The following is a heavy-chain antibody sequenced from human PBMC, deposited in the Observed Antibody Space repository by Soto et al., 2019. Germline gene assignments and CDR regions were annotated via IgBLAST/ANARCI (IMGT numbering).Heavy chain of an antibody. D-gene: IGHD3-22*01. Sequence: KPSETLSLTCSVSGGSVRSGSYYWTWIRQPPGRGLEWIGYIYQSGTTNYNASLKGRVTISIDTSKNQFFLKLNSVTAADTAVYYCARDSSGRHDYWGQGTLVTVSS. CDR3: ARDSSGRHDY. J-gene: IGHJ4*02. CDR2: IYQSGTT. CDR1: GGSVRSGSYY. V-gene: IGHV4-61*01.